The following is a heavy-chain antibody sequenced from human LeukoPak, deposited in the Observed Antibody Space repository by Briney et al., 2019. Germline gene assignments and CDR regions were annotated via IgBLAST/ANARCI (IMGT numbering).Heavy chain of an antibody. V-gene: IGHV3-48*01. CDR1: GFTFSSYS. CDR2: ISSSSSTI. J-gene: IGHJ4*02. D-gene: IGHD1-26*01. Sequence: GGSLRLSCAASGFTFSSYSMNWVRQAPGKGLEWVSYISSSSSTIYYADSVKGRFTISRDNAKNSLYLQMNSLRAEDTAVYYCARDPPLGVGATDYWGQGTLVTASS. CDR3: ARDPPLGVGATDY.